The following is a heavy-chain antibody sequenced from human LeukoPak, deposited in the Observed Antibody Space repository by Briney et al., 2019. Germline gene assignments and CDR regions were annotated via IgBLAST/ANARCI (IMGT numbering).Heavy chain of an antibody. CDR2: IRVGGET. J-gene: IGHJ4*02. V-gene: IGHV3-23*01. Sequence: GGSLRLSCAASGFTFSSYAMNWVRQAPGKGLEWVSGIRVGGETYYADSVKGRFTISRDNSENTLYLQMSGLRAEDTAVYHCAKGTGDTGYYFDYWGQGTLVTVSS. D-gene: IGHD7-27*01. CDR1: GFTFSSYA. CDR3: AKGTGDTGYYFDY.